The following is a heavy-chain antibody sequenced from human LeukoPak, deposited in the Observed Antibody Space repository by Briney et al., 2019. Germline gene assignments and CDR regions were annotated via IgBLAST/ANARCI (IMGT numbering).Heavy chain of an antibody. J-gene: IGHJ6*02. CDR1: GYTFTSYG. V-gene: IGHV1-18*01. D-gene: IGHD2-2*01. CDR2: ISAYNGNT. Sequence: ASVKVSCKASGYTFTSYGISWVRQAPGQGLEWMGWISAYNGNTNYAQKLQGRVTMTTDTSTSTAYMELRGLRSDDTAVYYCARPRFLYCSSTSCTDYYGMDVWGQGTTVTVSS. CDR3: ARPRFLYCSSTSCTDYYGMDV.